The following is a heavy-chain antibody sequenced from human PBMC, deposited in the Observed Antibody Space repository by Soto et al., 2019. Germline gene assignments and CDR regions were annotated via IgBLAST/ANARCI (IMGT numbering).Heavy chain of an antibody. CDR3: AREERHGSGSLNWFDP. CDR1: GYTCTSYG. V-gene: IGHV1-18*01. Sequence: QVQLVQSGAEVKKPGASVKVSCEASGYTCTSYGISRVRQAAGQGLEWMGWMSAYKGNTNYAQKLQGRVTMTTDTSTSTAYMELRSLRSDDTAVYYCAREERHGSGSLNWFDPWGQGTLVTVSS. CDR2: MSAYKGNT. D-gene: IGHD3-10*01. J-gene: IGHJ5*02.